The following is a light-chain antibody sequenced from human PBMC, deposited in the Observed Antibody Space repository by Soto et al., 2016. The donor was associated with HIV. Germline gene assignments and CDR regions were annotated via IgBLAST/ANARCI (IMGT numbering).Light chain of an antibody. V-gene: IGLV3-21*03. CDR3: QVWDRTSDHVV. CDR1: NIGDKS. J-gene: IGLJ3*02. CDR2: DND. Sequence: SYELTQPPSVSVAPGKTATITCGGNNIGDKSLHWYQQRPGQAPVLVVYDNDDRPSGIPERFSGSNSGNMATLTINRVEAGDEADYYCQVWDRTSDHVVFGGGTNLAVL.